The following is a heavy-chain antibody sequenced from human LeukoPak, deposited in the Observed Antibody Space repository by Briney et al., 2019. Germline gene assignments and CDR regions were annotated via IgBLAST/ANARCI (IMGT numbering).Heavy chain of an antibody. J-gene: IGHJ6*03. CDR2: IYYSGST. Sequence: SETLSLTCTVSGGSISSYYWSWIRQPPGKGLEWIGYIYYSGSTNYNPSLKSRVTISVDTSKNQFSLKLSSVTAADTAVYYCARTIFGVVIIHYMDVWGKGTTVTVSS. V-gene: IGHV4-59*08. D-gene: IGHD3-3*01. CDR3: ARTIFGVVIIHYMDV. CDR1: GGSISSYY.